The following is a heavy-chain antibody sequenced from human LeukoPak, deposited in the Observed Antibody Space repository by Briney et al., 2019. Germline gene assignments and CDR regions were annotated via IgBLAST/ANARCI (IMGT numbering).Heavy chain of an antibody. D-gene: IGHD4-11*01. Sequence: PGGSLRLSCAASGFTFSSYEMNWVRQAPGKGLEWVSYISGGGTTIFYADSVKGRFTISRDNAKNSLYLHMNSLSAEDTAVYFCATETENSNYDALDIWGQGTLVTVSS. CDR1: GFTFSSYE. CDR2: ISGGGTTI. CDR3: ATETENSNYDALDI. J-gene: IGHJ3*02. V-gene: IGHV3-48*03.